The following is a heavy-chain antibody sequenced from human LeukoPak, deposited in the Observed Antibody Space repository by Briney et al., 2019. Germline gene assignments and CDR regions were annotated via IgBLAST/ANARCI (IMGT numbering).Heavy chain of an antibody. Sequence: SLKLSCKASGATFSSYAISWVRQAPGQGLEWMGGIIPIFGTANYAQKFQGRVTITTDESTSTAYMELSSLRSEDTAVYYCARHPGYSSSWYEDWFDPWGQGTLVTVSS. CDR2: IIPIFGTA. J-gene: IGHJ5*02. D-gene: IGHD6-13*01. V-gene: IGHV1-69*05. CDR3: ARHPGYSSSWYEDWFDP. CDR1: GATFSSYA.